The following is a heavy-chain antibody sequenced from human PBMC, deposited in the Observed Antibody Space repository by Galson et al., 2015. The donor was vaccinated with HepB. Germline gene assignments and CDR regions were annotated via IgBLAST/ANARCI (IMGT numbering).Heavy chain of an antibody. D-gene: IGHD3-22*01. Sequence: LRLSCAASGFNFGDYYMSWIRQAPGKGPEWVSYISSSGKTSYPADSVKGRFTISRDNTKNSLYVQMDSLRAEDTAVYFCARLKISYFENNGYHFDYWGQGALVTVSS. CDR1: GFNFGDYY. CDR3: ARLKISYFENNGYHFDY. CDR2: ISSSGKTS. J-gene: IGHJ4*02. V-gene: IGHV3-11*01.